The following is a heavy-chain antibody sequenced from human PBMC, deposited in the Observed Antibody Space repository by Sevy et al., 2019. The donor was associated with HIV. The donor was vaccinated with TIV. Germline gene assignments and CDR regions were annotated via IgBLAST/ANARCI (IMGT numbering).Heavy chain of an antibody. D-gene: IGHD1-1*01. CDR3: EKVKGTTGPHAFDI. CDR2: IGGGGIA. V-gene: IGHV3-23*01. Sequence: GGSLRLSCAVSGFIFSNYAMNWVRQAPGKGLEWVSGIGGGGIAYYADSVKGRFTISRDNSKNTLYLQMNSLRAEDTAIYYWEKVKGTTGPHAFDIWGQGTMVTVSS. J-gene: IGHJ3*02. CDR1: GFIFSNYA.